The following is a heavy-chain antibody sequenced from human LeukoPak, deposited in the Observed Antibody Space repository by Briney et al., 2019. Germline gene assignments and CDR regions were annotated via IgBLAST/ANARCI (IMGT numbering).Heavy chain of an antibody. CDR3: ARVGGYSYGYPYYFDY. CDR1: GASISSYY. V-gene: IGHV4-59*01. J-gene: IGHJ4*02. D-gene: IGHD5-18*01. CDR2: IYYSGST. Sequence: SETLSLTCTVSGASISSYYWSWIRQPPGKGLEWVGYIYYSGSTNYNPSLKSRVTISVDTSKNQFSLKLSSVTAADTAVYYCARVGGYSYGYPYYFDYWGQGTLVTVSS.